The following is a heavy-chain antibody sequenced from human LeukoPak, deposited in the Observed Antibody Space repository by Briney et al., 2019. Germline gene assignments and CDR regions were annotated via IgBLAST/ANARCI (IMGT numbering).Heavy chain of an antibody. CDR3: ARDVLGYCSGGSCYSDY. J-gene: IGHJ4*02. D-gene: IGHD2-15*01. V-gene: IGHV1-69*06. Sequence: ASVQVSCQASGGTFSSYAISWVRQAPGQGLEWMGGIIPIFGTANYAQKFQDRVTITADKSTSTAYMELSSLRSEDTAVYYCARDVLGYCSGGSCYSDYWGQGTLVTVSS. CDR1: GGTFSSYA. CDR2: IIPIFGTA.